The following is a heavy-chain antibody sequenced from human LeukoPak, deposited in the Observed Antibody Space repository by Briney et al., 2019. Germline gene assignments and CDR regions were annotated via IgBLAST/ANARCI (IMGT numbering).Heavy chain of an antibody. J-gene: IGHJ4*02. CDR1: GYTFTSYG. Sequence: GASVKVSCKASGYTFTSYGISWVRQAPGQGLEWMGWISAYNGNTNYAQKLQGRVTMTTDTSTSTAYMELRSLRSDDTAVYYCARNPKKYYDFWSGYPFFDYWGQGTLATVSS. D-gene: IGHD3-3*01. CDR3: ARNPKKYYDFWSGYPFFDY. CDR2: ISAYNGNT. V-gene: IGHV1-18*01.